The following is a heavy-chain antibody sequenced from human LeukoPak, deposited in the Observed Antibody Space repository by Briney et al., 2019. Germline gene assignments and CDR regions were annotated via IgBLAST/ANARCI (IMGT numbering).Heavy chain of an antibody. J-gene: IGHJ3*02. D-gene: IGHD4-17*01. V-gene: IGHV1-8*02. Sequence: ASVKVSCKASGYTFTSYDIHWVRQATGQGLEWMGRMNLNRGDTDYAQKFQGRVTMTRDTSISTAYMELSSLRSEDTAVYYCATVTTGASSGAFDIWGQGTMVTVSS. CDR3: ATVTTGASSGAFDI. CDR1: GYTFTSYD. CDR2: MNLNRGDT.